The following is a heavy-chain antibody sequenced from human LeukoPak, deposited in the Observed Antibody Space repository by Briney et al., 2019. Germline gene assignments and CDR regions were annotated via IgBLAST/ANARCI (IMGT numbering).Heavy chain of an antibody. V-gene: IGHV3-53*05. CDR3: ARAQGRIAAAGTDY. Sequence: GSLRLSCVASGFTVSGNYMTWVRQAPGKGLEWVSVIYSGGSIYYADSVKGRFTISRDNSKNTLHLQMNSLRAEDTAVYYCARAQGRIAAAGTDYWGQGTLVTVSS. D-gene: IGHD6-13*01. CDR1: GFTVSGNY. J-gene: IGHJ4*02. CDR2: IYSGGSI.